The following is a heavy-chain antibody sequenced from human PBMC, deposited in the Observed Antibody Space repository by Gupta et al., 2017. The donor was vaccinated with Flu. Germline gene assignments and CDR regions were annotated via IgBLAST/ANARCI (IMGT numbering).Heavy chain of an antibody. Sequence: QVQLVESGGGVVQPGRSLRLSCAASGFTFSTYGMHWVRQAPVKELEGVAVIWYDGSNEYYADDGKGRFTISRDNYKNTRYLKMKRLRAEGKEGDYGSREADGGGDCKQPFADGCQGTMVTVCS. V-gene: IGHV3-33*01. CDR3: SREADGGGDCKQPFAD. D-gene: IGHD2-21*02. CDR2: IWYDGSNE. CDR1: GFTFSTYG. J-gene: IGHJ4*02.